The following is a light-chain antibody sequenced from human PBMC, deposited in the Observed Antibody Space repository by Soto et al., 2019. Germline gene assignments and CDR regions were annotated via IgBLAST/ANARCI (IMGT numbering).Light chain of an antibody. J-gene: IGKJ4*01. CDR1: QDISNY. V-gene: IGKV1-33*01. Sequence: DIQMTQSPSSLSASVGDRVTITRQASQDISNYLNWYQQKPGKAPKLLIYDASNLETGVPSRFSGSASGTEFTLTISSLQPEDFATYYCQQVSGYPLSFGGGTKVDIK. CDR2: DAS. CDR3: QQVSGYPLS.